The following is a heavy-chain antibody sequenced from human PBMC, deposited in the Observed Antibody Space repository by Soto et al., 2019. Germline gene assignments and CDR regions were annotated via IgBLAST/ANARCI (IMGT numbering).Heavy chain of an antibody. Sequence: ASVKVSCKASGYTFTSYGISWVRQAPGQGLEWMGWISAYNGNTNYAQKLQGRVTMTTDTSTSTAYMELRSLGSDDTAVYYCARDSGAFGGRYYGMDVWGQGTTVTVSS. V-gene: IGHV1-18*04. CDR1: GYTFTSYG. J-gene: IGHJ6*02. D-gene: IGHD3-10*01. CDR2: ISAYNGNT. CDR3: ARDSGAFGGRYYGMDV.